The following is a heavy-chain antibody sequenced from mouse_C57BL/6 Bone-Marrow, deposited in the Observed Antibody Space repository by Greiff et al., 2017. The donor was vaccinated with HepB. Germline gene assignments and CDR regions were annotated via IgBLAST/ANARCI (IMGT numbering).Heavy chain of an antibody. D-gene: IGHD2-10*01. CDR1: GFTFSNYW. CDR2: IRLKSDNYAT. J-gene: IGHJ3*01. V-gene: IGHV6-3*01. CDR3: TAYTFFAY. Sequence: DVHLVESGGGLVQPGGSMKLSCVASGFTFSNYWMNWVRQSPEKGLEWVAQIRLKSDNYATHYAESVKGRFTISRDDSKSSVYLQMNNLRAEDTGIYYCTAYTFFAYWGQGTLVTVSA.